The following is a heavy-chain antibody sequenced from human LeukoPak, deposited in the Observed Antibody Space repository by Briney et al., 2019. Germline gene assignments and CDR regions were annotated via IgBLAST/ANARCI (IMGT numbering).Heavy chain of an antibody. CDR3: ASLAVAAPDAFDI. V-gene: IGHV3-21*01. D-gene: IGHD6-19*01. Sequence: GGSLRLSCAASGFTFSSYSMNWVRQAPGKGLEWVSSISSSSSYIYYADSVKGRFTISRDNAKNSLYLQMNSLRAEDTAVYYCASLAVAAPDAFDIRGQGTMVTVSS. CDR1: GFTFSSYS. J-gene: IGHJ3*02. CDR2: ISSSSSYI.